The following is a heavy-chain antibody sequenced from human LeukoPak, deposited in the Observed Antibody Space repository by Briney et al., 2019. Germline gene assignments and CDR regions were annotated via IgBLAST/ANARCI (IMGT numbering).Heavy chain of an antibody. CDR1: GYSFTGSY. CDR2: INPDTGGT. CDR3: ARGGVRWLRTYYFDY. V-gene: IGHV1-2*02. J-gene: IGHJ4*02. D-gene: IGHD5-24*01. Sequence: ASVKVSCKASGYSFTGSYMYWVRQAPGQGLEWMGWINPDTGGTNLVEKFQGRVTMTRDTSISTAYMELSRLRSDDTAVYYCARGGVRWLRTYYFDYWGQGTLVTVSS.